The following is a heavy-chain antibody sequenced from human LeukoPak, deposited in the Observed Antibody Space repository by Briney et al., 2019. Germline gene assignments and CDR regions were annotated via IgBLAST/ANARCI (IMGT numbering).Heavy chain of an antibody. Sequence: PSETLSLTCTVSGGSISSYYWSWIRQPPGKGLEWIGFIYYSGSTNYNPSLKSRVTISVDTSKNQFSLKLSSVTAADTPVYYCARTRTYGDYADYWGQGTLVTVSS. CDR2: IYYSGST. J-gene: IGHJ4*02. D-gene: IGHD4-17*01. CDR1: GGSISSYY. CDR3: ARTRTYGDYADY. V-gene: IGHV4-59*01.